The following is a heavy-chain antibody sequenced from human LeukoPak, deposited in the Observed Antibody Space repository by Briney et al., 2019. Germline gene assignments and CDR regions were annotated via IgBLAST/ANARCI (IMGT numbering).Heavy chain of an antibody. CDR1: GYSFTTYW. J-gene: IGHJ4*02. CDR3: ARRQGYSSSWYFIDY. D-gene: IGHD6-13*01. V-gene: IGHV5-51*01. CDR2: IYPGDSDT. Sequence: GESLKISCKGSGYSFTTYWIGWVRQMPGKGLEWMGIIYPGDSDTRYSPSFRGQVTISADKSIGTAYLQWRSLKASDTAMYYCARRQGYSSSWYFIDYWGQGTLVTVSS.